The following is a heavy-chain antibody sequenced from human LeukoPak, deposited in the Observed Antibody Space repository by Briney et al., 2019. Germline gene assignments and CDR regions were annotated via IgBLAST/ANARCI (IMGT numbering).Heavy chain of an antibody. J-gene: IGHJ4*02. CDR1: GYTLTELS. CDR3: VRGYCSGGSCYNFDY. D-gene: IGHD2-15*01. V-gene: IGHV1-24*01. Sequence: ASVKVSCKVSGYTLTELSMHWVRQAPGKGLEWMGGFDPEDGETIYAQKFHGRVTMTEDTSTDTAYMELSSLRSEDTAVYYCVRGYCSGGSCYNFDYWGQGTLVTVPS. CDR2: FDPEDGET.